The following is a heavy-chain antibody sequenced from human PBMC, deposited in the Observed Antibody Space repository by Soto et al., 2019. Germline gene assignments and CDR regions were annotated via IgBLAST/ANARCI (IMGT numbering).Heavy chain of an antibody. Sequence: SETLSLTCTVSGGSISSGGYYWRWIRQHPGKGLEWIGYIYYSGSTYYNPSLKSRVTISVDTSKNQFSLKLSSVTAADTAVYYCAREWLSHYFDYWGQGTLVTSPQ. CDR1: GGSISSGGYY. D-gene: IGHD3-22*01. J-gene: IGHJ4*02. V-gene: IGHV4-31*02. CDR2: IYYSGST. CDR3: AREWLSHYFDY.